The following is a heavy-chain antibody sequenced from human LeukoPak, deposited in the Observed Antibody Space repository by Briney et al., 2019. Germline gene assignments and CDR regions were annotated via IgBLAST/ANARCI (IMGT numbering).Heavy chain of an antibody. J-gene: IGHJ3*02. CDR1: GFTFSSYG. V-gene: IGHV3-30*18. CDR3: AKTPSSPQWLGNAFDI. D-gene: IGHD6-19*01. CDR2: ISYDGSNK. Sequence: PGRSLRLSCAASGFTFSSYGMHWVRQAPGKGLEWVAVISYDGSNKYYADSVKGRFTISRDNSKNTLYLQMNSLRAEDTAVYYCAKTPSSPQWLGNAFDIWGQGTMVTVSS.